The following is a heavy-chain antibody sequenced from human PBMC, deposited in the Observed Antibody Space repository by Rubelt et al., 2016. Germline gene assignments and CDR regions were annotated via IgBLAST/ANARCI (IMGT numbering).Heavy chain of an antibody. CDR3: AREVKAAYAFDI. CDR2: LYSGGST. J-gene: IGHJ3*02. Sequence: EVHLVESGGGLIQPGGSMRLSCAASGFTVSTNYMSWVRQAPGKGLEWVSVLYSGGSTYYADSVKGQITISREKSKNTRYLQMNSLRAEDSAVYYCAREVKAAYAFDIWGQGTMVTVSS. D-gene: IGHD6-13*01. V-gene: IGHV3-53*01. CDR1: GFTVSTNY.